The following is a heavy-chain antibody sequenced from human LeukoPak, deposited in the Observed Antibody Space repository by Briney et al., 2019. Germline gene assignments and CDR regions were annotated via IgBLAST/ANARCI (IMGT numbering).Heavy chain of an antibody. Sequence: SETLSPTCTVSGGSISSYYWSWIRQPPGKGLEWIGYIYYSGSTNYNPSLKSRVTISVDTSKNQFSLKLSSVTAADTAVYYCARHKSYSSSSAFDYWGQGTLVTVSS. J-gene: IGHJ4*02. D-gene: IGHD6-6*01. CDR2: IYYSGST. CDR1: GGSISSYY. V-gene: IGHV4-59*08. CDR3: ARHKSYSSSSAFDY.